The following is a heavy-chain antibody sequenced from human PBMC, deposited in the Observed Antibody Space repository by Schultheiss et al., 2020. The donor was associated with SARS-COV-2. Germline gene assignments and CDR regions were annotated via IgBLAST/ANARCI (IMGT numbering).Heavy chain of an antibody. CDR2: ISSSSSTI. D-gene: IGHD6-6*01. J-gene: IGHJ3*02. CDR1: GFTFSDYY. V-gene: IGHV3-11*04. Sequence: GGSLRLSCAASGFTFSDYYMSWIRQAPGKGLEWVSYISSSSSTIYYADSVKGRFTISRDNAKNSLYLQMNSLRDEDTAVYYCATYSSSHDAFDIWGQGTMVTVSS. CDR3: ATYSSSHDAFDI.